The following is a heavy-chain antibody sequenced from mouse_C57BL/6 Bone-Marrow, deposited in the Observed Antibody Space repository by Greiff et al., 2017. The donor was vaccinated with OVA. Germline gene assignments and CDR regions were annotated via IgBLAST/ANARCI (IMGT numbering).Heavy chain of an antibody. J-gene: IGHJ3*01. Sequence: VQLQQSGAELARPGASVTLSCKASGYTFTDYEMHWVKQTPVHGLEWIGAIDPETGGTAYNQKFKGKAILTADNSSSPAYMELRSLTSEDSAVYYYTGGGYSNCGFAYWGQGTLVTVSA. CDR1: GYTFTDYE. CDR3: TGGGYSNCGFAY. D-gene: IGHD2-5*01. CDR2: IDPETGGT. V-gene: IGHV1-15*01.